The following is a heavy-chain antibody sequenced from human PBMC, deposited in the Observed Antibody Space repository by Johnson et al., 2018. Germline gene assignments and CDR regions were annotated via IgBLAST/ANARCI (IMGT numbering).Heavy chain of an antibody. V-gene: IGHV4-59*01. CDR2: IYYSGST. CDR3: ARDGGLPARLSDYYYYMDV. Sequence: QVQLQESGPGLVKXSETXSLXCTVSGDSISSYYWSWIRQPPGKGLEWIGYIYYSGSTSSNPSLKSRVTISVDTSKNQLSLKLSSVTAADTAVYYCARDGGLPARLSDYYYYMDVWGKGTTVTVSS. J-gene: IGHJ6*03. D-gene: IGHD6-6*01. CDR1: GDSISSYY.